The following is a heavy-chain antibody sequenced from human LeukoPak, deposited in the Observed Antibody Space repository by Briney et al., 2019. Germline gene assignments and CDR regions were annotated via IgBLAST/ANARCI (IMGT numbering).Heavy chain of an antibody. J-gene: IGHJ3*02. CDR1: GYTFTSYY. D-gene: IGHD1-20*01. CDR2: INPSGGST. Sequence: ASVKVSCKASGYTFTSYYMHWVRQAPGQGLEWMGIINPSGGSTSYAQKFQGRVTMTRDMSTSTVYMELSSLRSEDTAVYYCASTKEITGTTDAFDMWGQGTMVSVSS. V-gene: IGHV1-46*01. CDR3: ASTKEITGTTDAFDM.